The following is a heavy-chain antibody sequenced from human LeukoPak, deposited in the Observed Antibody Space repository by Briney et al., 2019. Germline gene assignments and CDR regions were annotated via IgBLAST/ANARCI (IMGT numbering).Heavy chain of an antibody. J-gene: IGHJ4*02. Sequence: GGSLRLSCAPSGFTASHRYMSWVRQAPGKGLEWVSVIYSGGSTYYADSVKGRFTISRDNSKNTLYLQRNSLRAEDTAVYYCARAAAGQYYFDYWGQGTLVTVSS. CDR3: ARAAAGQYYFDY. CDR2: IYSGGST. CDR1: GFTASHRY. D-gene: IGHD6-13*01. V-gene: IGHV3-53*01.